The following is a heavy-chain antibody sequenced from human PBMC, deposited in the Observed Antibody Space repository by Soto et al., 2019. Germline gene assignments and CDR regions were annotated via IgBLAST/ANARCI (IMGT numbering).Heavy chain of an antibody. V-gene: IGHV3-23*01. Sequence: SLRLSCAASGFTFSSYAMSWVRQAPGKGLEWVSAISGSGGSTYYADSVKGRFTISRDNSKNTLYLQMNSLRAEDTAVYYCAREVSDRSSSGPLDVWGQGTTVTVSS. CDR3: AREVSDRSSSGPLDV. D-gene: IGHD6-6*01. CDR2: ISGSGGST. CDR1: GFTFSSYA. J-gene: IGHJ6*02.